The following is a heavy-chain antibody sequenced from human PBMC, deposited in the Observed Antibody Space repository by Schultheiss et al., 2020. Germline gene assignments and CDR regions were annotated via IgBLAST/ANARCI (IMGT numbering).Heavy chain of an antibody. CDR3: ARRRAAAGTVSLLV. Sequence: ASVKVSCKASGYTFTGYYMHWVRQAPGQGLEWMGWINPNSGGTNYAQKFQGRVTMTRNTSISTAYMELSSLRSEDTAVYYCARRRAAAGTVSLLVWGQGTLVTVSS. D-gene: IGHD6-13*01. CDR2: INPNSGGT. J-gene: IGHJ4*02. CDR1: GYTFTGYY. V-gene: IGHV1-2*02.